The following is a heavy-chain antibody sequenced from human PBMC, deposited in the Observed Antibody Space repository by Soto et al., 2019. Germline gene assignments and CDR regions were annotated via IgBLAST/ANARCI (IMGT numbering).Heavy chain of an antibody. CDR2: IWYDGSNK. CDR1: GFTFSSYG. J-gene: IGHJ4*02. D-gene: IGHD6-19*01. V-gene: IGHV3-33*01. CDR3: ARGFPVVSLAYSSGYY. Sequence: PGGSLRLSCAASGFTFSSYGMHWVRQAPGKGLEWVAVIWYDGSNKYYADSVKGRFTISRDNSKNTLYLQMNSLRAEDTAVYYCARGFPVVSLAYSSGYYWGQGTLVTVSS.